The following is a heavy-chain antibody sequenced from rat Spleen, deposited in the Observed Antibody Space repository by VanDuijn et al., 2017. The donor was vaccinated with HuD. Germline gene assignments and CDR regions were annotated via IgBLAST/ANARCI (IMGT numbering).Heavy chain of an antibody. CDR1: GFTFSNHG. CDR3: VRDTNYFDY. V-gene: IGHV5-19*01. Sequence: EVQLVESGEGLVQPGRSMKLSCAASGFTFSNHGMHLIRQAPTKGLEWVASLSPTGSRTYYRESVKGRVTIPRDNTKQTLYLQMNSLRSEDTATYYCVRDTNYFDYWGHGVMVTVSS. J-gene: IGHJ2*01. CDR2: LSPTGSRT.